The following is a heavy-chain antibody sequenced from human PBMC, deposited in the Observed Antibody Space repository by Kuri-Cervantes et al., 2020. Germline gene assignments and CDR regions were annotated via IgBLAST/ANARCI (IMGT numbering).Heavy chain of an antibody. V-gene: IGHV4-61*05. CDR3: ARGGDAFDI. CDR1: GGSISSSNYY. D-gene: IGHD3-16*01. CDR2: ICYSGST. Sequence: GSLRLSCTVSGGSISSSNYYGGWIRQPPGKGLEWIGYICYSGSTNYNPSLKSRVAISVDTSKNQFSLKMSSVTAADTAVYYCARGGDAFDIWGQGTMVTVSS. J-gene: IGHJ3*02.